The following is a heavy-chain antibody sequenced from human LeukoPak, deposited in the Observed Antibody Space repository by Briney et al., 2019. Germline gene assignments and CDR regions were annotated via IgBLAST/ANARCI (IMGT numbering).Heavy chain of an antibody. CDR3: ARFIAAPYYFDY. V-gene: IGHV3-7*01. D-gene: IGHD6-13*01. CDR1: GFTFSTYW. Sequence: PGGSLRLSCAASGFTFSTYWLSWVRQAPGKGLEWVANINQDGSEQNYVDSMKGRFTISRDNAKNSLYLQMNSLRAEDTAVYYCARFIAAPYYFDYWGRGTLVTVSS. J-gene: IGHJ4*02. CDR2: INQDGSEQ.